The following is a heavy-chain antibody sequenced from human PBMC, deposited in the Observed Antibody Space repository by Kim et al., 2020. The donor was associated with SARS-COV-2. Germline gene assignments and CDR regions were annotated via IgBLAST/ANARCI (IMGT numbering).Heavy chain of an antibody. D-gene: IGHD6-13*01. J-gene: IGHJ3*02. CDR3: ARLYSSSWKRAFDI. V-gene: IGHV3-7*01. Sequence: VDYVESRFTISRDNDKNALYLQMNSLRAEDTAVYYCARLYSSSWKRAFDIWGQGTMVTVSS.